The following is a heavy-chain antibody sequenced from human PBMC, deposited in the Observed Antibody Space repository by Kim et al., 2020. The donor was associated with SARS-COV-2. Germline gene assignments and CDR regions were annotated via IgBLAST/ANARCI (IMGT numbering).Heavy chain of an antibody. Sequence: SETLSLTCTVSGGSISSNNYYWGWIRQPPGKGLEWIGCSHYIGTTYYNPSLEGRVSISVDTSRNQFSLKLSSVTAADTAVYFCVRRPTTDWYADHWGQGTLVTVSS. CDR2: SHYIGTT. CDR1: GGSISSNNYY. D-gene: IGHD3-9*01. J-gene: IGHJ4*02. V-gene: IGHV4-39*01. CDR3: VRRPTTDWYADH.